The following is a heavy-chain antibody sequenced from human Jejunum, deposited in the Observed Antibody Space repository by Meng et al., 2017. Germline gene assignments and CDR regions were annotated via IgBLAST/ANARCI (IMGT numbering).Heavy chain of an antibody. J-gene: IGHJ4*02. Sequence: VQLVGSGGGLVQPGGSLTLSCAASGFTVSTYAMHWVRQAPGKGLVWVSQIKPDGRTTAYADSVKGRFTISRDDAKNTVYLEMNSLRAEDASVYYCARDWDWVVWDYWGQGTLVTVSS. CDR1: GFTVSTYA. CDR3: ARDWDWVVWDY. CDR2: IKPDGRTT. D-gene: IGHD3/OR15-3a*01. V-gene: IGHV3-74*01.